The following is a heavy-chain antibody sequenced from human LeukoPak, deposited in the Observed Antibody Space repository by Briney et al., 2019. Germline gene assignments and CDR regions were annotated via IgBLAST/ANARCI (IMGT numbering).Heavy chain of an antibody. V-gene: IGHV6-1*01. CDR3: ARDRGPPTAMVIRREYAMDV. CDR1: GDSVSSNSAA. CDR2: TYYRSKWYN. D-gene: IGHD5-18*01. J-gene: IGHJ6*02. Sequence: SQTLSLTCAISGDSVSSNSAAWNWIRQSPSRGLEWLGRTYYRSKWYNDYAVSVKSRITINPDTSKNQFTLQLNSVTPEDTAVYYCARDRGPPTAMVIRREYAMDVWGQGTTVTVSS.